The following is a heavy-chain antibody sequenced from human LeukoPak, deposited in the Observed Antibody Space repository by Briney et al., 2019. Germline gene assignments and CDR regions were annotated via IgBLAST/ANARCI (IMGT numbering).Heavy chain of an antibody. D-gene: IGHD6-13*01. CDR1: GYTFTGYY. CDR3: ARDVAAAVNWFDP. V-gene: IGHV1-2*02. CDR2: INPNSGGT. Sequence: GASVKVSCKASGYTFTGYYMHWVRQAPGQGLEGMGWINPNSGGTNYAQKFQGRVTMTRDTSISTAYMELSRLRSDDTAVYYCARDVAAAVNWFDPWGQGTLVTVSS. J-gene: IGHJ5*02.